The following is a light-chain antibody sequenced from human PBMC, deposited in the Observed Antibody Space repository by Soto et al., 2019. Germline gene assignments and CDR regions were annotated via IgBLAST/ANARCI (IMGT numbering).Light chain of an antibody. J-gene: IGKJ1*01. CDR2: GAS. Sequence: EIVMTQSPATLSVSPGERATLSCRASQSVSSNLAWYQQKPGQAPRLLIYGASTRATGIPARFSGSGSGTEFTITISSLQSEDFAIYFCQQYNSWPPDRTFGQGTKVEIK. V-gene: IGKV3-15*01. CDR1: QSVSSN. CDR3: QQYNSWPPDRT.